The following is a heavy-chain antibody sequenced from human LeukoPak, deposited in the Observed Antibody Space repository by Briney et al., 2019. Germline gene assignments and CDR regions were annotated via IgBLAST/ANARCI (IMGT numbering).Heavy chain of an antibody. CDR2: IIPIFGTA. J-gene: IGHJ4*02. V-gene: IGHV1-69*13. CDR3: ASPRDYGDYSNYFDY. Sequence: SVKVSCKAFGGTFSSYAISWVRQAPGQGLEWMGGIIPIFGTANYAQKFQGRVTITADESTSTAYMELSSLRSEDTAVYYCASPRDYGDYSNYFDYWGQGTLVTVSS. D-gene: IGHD4-17*01. CDR1: GGTFSSYA.